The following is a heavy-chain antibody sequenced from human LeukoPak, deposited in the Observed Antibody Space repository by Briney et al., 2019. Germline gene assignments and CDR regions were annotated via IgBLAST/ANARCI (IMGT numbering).Heavy chain of an antibody. J-gene: IGHJ4*02. CDR3: ASTPYYYDSSGYYGY. Sequence: TSETLSLTCTVSGYSISSGYYWGWIWQPPGKGLEWIGSIYHGGTTYYNPSLKSRVSMSVDTSKNQFSLKLSSVTAADTAVYYCASTPYYYDSSGYYGYWGQGTLVTVSS. CDR2: IYHGGTT. D-gene: IGHD3-22*01. V-gene: IGHV4-38-2*02. CDR1: GYSISSGYY.